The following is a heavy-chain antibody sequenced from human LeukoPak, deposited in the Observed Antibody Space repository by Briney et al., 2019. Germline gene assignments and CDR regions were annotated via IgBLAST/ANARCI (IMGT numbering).Heavy chain of an antibody. V-gene: IGHV1-69*13. CDR3: ARGRAGSGSYPYYYYGMDV. CDR1: GGTFSSYA. CDR2: IIPIFGTA. Sequence: ASVKVSCTASGGTFSSYAISWVRQAPGQGLEWMGGIIPIFGTANYAQKFQGRVTITADESTSTAYMELSSLRSEDTAVYYCARGRAGSGSYPYYYYGMDVWGQGTTVTVSS. J-gene: IGHJ6*02. D-gene: IGHD1-26*01.